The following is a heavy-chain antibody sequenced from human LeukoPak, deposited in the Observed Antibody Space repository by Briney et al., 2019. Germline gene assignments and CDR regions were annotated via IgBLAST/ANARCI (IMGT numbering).Heavy chain of an antibody. D-gene: IGHD3-10*01. Sequence: PSETLSLTCTVSGGSISSGGYYWSWIRQHPGKGLEWIGYIYYSGSTYYNPSLKSRVTISVDTSKNQFSLKLSSVTAADTAVYYCARSMVRGTFCYFDYWGQGTLVTVSS. J-gene: IGHJ4*02. CDR3: ARSMVRGTFCYFDY. V-gene: IGHV4-31*03. CDR1: GGSISSGGYY. CDR2: IYYSGST.